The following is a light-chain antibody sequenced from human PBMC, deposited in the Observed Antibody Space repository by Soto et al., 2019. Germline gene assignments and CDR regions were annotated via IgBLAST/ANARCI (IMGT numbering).Light chain of an antibody. CDR3: GQGFGSRWA. CDR1: QEIKNY. V-gene: IGKV1-39*01. Sequence: NHSLFSIAPPFGERVTXTCRASQEIKNYLNWYERKGGSSPRLAINAGWNLHCGGASNFSSSRSGTDFALNLRSLQADDFGTYYCGQGFGSRWAFAQGTK. J-gene: IGKJ1*01. CDR2: AGW.